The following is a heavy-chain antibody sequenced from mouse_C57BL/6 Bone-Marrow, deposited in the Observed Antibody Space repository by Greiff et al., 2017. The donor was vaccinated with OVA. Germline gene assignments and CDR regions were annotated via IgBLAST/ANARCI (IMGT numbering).Heavy chain of an antibody. CDR2: ISGGGGNT. Sequence: EVHLVESGGGLVKPGGSLKLSCAASGFTFSSYTMSWVRQTPEKRLEWVATISGGGGNTYYPDSVKGRFTISRDNAKNTLYLQMSSLRSEDTALYYCARHFPSGPWFAYWGQGTLVTVSA. CDR3: ARHFPSGPWFAY. J-gene: IGHJ3*01. CDR1: GFTFSSYT. V-gene: IGHV5-9*01. D-gene: IGHD6-1*01.